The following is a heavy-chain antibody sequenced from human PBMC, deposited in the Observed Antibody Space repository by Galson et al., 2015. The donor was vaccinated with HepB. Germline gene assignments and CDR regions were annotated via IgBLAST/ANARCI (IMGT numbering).Heavy chain of an antibody. CDR2: IEGTGRT. CDR3: AIGIEMVTIADY. J-gene: IGHJ4*02. D-gene: IGHD5-24*01. CDR1: GFTVNSNY. Sequence: SLRLSCAASGFTVNSNYMSWVRLTPGGGLEWVSAIEGTGRTDYADSVEGRFTISKDNPKNTLYLQMNNLRAEDTAVFYCAIGIEMVTIADYWGLGTLVTVSS. V-gene: IGHV3-53*01.